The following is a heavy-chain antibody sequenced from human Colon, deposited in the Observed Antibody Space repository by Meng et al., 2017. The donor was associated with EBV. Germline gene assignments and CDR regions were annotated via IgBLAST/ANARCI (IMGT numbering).Heavy chain of an antibody. CDR2: INPNNGGT. J-gene: IGHJ4*02. V-gene: IGHV1-46*01. CDR1: GYTFTDYF. CDR3: AREKSPGHFDY. Sequence: QVQLVQSGAEVMKPRASLRVSCRASGYTFTDYFLHWVRQAPGQGLEWLGTINPNNGGTNYAQRFQDRVTLTRDTSTSTVYMELSSLGSEDTALYYCAREKSPGHFDYLGQGILVTVSS.